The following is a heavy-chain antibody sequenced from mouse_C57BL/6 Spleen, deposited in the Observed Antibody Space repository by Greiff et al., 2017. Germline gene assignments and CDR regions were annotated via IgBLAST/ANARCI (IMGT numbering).Heavy chain of an antibody. CDR3: ARGGGY. V-gene: IGHV1-42*01. Sequence: VQLQQSGPELVKPGASVKISCKASGYSFTGYYMNWVKQSPEKSLEWIGEINPSTGGTTYNQKFKAKATLTVDKSSSTAYMQLKSLTSEDSAVYYCARGGGYWGQGALVTVSA. CDR1: GYSFTGYY. J-gene: IGHJ3*02. CDR2: INPSTGGT.